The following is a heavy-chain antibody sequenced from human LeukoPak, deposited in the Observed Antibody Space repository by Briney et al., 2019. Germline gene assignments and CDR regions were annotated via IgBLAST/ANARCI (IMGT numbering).Heavy chain of an antibody. CDR1: GFTFSSYA. V-gene: IGHV3-23*01. CDR2: ISGSGGST. J-gene: IGHJ4*02. CDR3: AKALDSSGWYASFDY. Sequence: GGSLRLSCAASGFTFSSYAMSWVRQAPGKGLEWVSAISGSGGSTYYADSVKGRFTISRDNSKNTLYLQMNSLRAEDTAVYYCAKALDSSGWYASFDYWGQGTLVTVSS. D-gene: IGHD6-19*01.